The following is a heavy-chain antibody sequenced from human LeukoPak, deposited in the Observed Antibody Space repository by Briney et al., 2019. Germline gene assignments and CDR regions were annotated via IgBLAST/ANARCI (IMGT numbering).Heavy chain of an antibody. Sequence: PGGSLRLSCAASGFTFSSYWMSWVRQAPGKGLEWVANIKQDGSEKYYVDSVKGRFTISRDNAKNSLYLQMNSLRAEDTAVYYCARAGYSSSRYHNRVMDVWGKGTTVTISS. D-gene: IGHD6-13*01. CDR3: ARAGYSSSRYHNRVMDV. J-gene: IGHJ6*04. CDR1: GFTFSSYW. CDR2: IKQDGSEK. V-gene: IGHV3-7*01.